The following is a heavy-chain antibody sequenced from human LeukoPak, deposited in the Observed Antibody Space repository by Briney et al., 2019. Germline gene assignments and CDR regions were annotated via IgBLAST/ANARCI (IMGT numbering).Heavy chain of an antibody. V-gene: IGHV1-2*02. Sequence: GASVKVSCKASGYTFTGYYMHWVRQAPGQGLEWMGWINPNSGGTNYAQKFQGRVTMTRDTSISTAYMELSRLRSDDTAVYYCARGSFVVVPAATHDYWGQGTLVTVSS. D-gene: IGHD2-2*01. CDR2: INPNSGGT. CDR3: ARGSFVVVPAATHDY. J-gene: IGHJ4*02. CDR1: GYTFTGYY.